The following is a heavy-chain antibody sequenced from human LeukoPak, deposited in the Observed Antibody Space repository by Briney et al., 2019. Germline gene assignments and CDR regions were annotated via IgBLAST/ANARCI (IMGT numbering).Heavy chain of an antibody. CDR2: ISGSGGST. CDR1: GFTFSSYA. CDR3: ARQRDSSGWAPFDY. D-gene: IGHD6-19*01. Sequence: GGSLRLSCAASGFTFSSYAMSWVRQAPGKGLEWVSAISGSGGSTYYADSVKGRFTISRDNSKNTLYLQMNSLRAEDTAVYYCARQRDSSGWAPFDYWGQGTLVTVSS. J-gene: IGHJ4*02. V-gene: IGHV3-23*01.